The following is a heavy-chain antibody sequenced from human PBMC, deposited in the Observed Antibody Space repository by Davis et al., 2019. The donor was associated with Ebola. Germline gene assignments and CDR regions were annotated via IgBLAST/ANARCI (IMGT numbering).Heavy chain of an antibody. CDR2: IIPIFGTA. D-gene: IGHD3-3*01. Sequence: SVKVSCKASGYTFTSYGISWVRQAPGQGLEWMGGIIPIFGTANYAQKFQGRVTITADKSTSTAYMELSSLRSEDTAVYYCARESHLGGDFWSGYHYGMDVWGQGTTVTVSS. J-gene: IGHJ6*02. CDR3: ARESHLGGDFWSGYHYGMDV. V-gene: IGHV1-69*06. CDR1: GYTFTSYG.